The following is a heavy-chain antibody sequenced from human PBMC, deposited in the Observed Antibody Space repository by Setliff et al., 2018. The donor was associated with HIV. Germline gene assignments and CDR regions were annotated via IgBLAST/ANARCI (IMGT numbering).Heavy chain of an antibody. CDR3: ARERDDSGDYLSLFVH. J-gene: IGHJ4*02. V-gene: IGHV4-4*09. CDR2: IYTGGST. Sequence: SETLSLTCTVSGVSISTFYWSWIRQPPGKGLEWIGYIYTGGSTNYNPSLKRLVTVSVDTSKNQFSLRLRSVTAADTAMYYCARERDDSGDYLSLFVHWGQGALVTVSS. D-gene: IGHD4-17*01. CDR1: GVSISTFY.